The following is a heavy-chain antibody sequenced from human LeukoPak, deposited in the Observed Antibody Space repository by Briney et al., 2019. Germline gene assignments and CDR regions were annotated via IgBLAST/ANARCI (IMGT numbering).Heavy chain of an antibody. Sequence: SVKVSCKASGGTFSSYAISWVRQAPGQGLEWMGGIIPIFGTANYAQKFQGRVTITADESTSTAYMELSNLRSEDTAVYYCASDGYSSSWYYFDYWGQGTLVTVSS. J-gene: IGHJ4*02. CDR2: IIPIFGTA. CDR3: ASDGYSSSWYYFDY. D-gene: IGHD6-13*01. CDR1: GGTFSSYA. V-gene: IGHV1-69*13.